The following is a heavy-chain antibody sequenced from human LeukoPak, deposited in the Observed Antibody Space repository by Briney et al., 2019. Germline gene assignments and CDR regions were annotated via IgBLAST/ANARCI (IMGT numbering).Heavy chain of an antibody. V-gene: IGHV4-59*01. CDR2: IYYSGST. CDR1: GGSISSYY. D-gene: IGHD1-26*01. Sequence: SETLSLTCTVSGGSISSYYWSWIRQPPEKGLEWIGYIYYSGSTNYNPSLKSRVTISVDTSKNQFSLKLSSVTAADTAVYYCARERSYYFDYWGQGTLVTVSS. CDR3: ARERSYYFDY. J-gene: IGHJ4*02.